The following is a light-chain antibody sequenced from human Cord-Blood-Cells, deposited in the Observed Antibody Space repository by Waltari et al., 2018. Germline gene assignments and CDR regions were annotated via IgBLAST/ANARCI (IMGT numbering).Light chain of an antibody. CDR3: CSYAGSYV. V-gene: IGLV2-11*01. J-gene: IGLJ1*01. Sequence: QSALTQPRSVSGSPGQSVTISCTGTTSDVGGYHYVSWYQQHPGKAPKLMIYDVSKRPSGVPGLFAGSRSGNTASLTISGLQAEDEADYYCCSYAGSYVFGTGTKVTVL. CDR1: TSDVGGYHY. CDR2: DVS.